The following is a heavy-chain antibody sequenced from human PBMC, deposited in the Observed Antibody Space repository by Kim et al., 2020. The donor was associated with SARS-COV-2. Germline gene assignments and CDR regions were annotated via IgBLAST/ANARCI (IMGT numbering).Heavy chain of an antibody. J-gene: IGHJ4*02. Sequence: GGSLRLSCAASGFTFSSYDMHWVRQATGKGLEWVSAIGTAGDTYYPGSVKGRFTISRENAKNSLYLQMNSLRAGDTAVYYCARDGRDRDIVVVPAAVVDYWGQGTLVTVSS. D-gene: IGHD2-2*01. CDR3: ARDGRDRDIVVVPAAVVDY. V-gene: IGHV3-13*01. CDR2: IGTAGDT. CDR1: GFTFSSYD.